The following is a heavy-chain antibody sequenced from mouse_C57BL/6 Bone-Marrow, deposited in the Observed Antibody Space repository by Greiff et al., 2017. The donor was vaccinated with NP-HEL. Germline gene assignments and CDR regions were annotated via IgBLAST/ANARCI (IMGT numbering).Heavy chain of an antibody. V-gene: IGHV5-12*01. Sequence: EVMLVESGGGLVQPGGSLKLSCAASGFTFSDYYMYWVRQTPEKRLEWVAYISNGGGSTYYPDTVKGRFTISRDNAKNTLYLQMSRLKSEDTAMYYCARHWYFDYWGQGTTLTVSS. CDR1: GFTFSDYY. CDR3: ARHWYFDY. CDR2: ISNGGGST. J-gene: IGHJ2*01.